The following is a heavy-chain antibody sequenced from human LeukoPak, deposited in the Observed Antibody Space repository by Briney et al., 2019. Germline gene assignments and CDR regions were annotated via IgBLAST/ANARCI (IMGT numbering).Heavy chain of an antibody. CDR1: GYTFTSYD. D-gene: IGHD3-22*01. CDR3: ARGGLNYYDSSGYDAFDI. J-gene: IGHJ3*02. V-gene: IGHV1-8*03. Sequence: ASVKVSCKASGYTFTSYDINWVRQATGQGLEWMGWMNPNSGNTGYAQKFQGRVTITRNTSISTAYMELSSLRSEDTAVYYCARGGLNYYDSSGYDAFDIWGQGTMVTVSS. CDR2: MNPNSGNT.